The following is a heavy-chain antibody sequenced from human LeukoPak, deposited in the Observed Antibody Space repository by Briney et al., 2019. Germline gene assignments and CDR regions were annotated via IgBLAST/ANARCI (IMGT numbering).Heavy chain of an antibody. J-gene: IGHJ3*02. Sequence: GGSLRLSCAASGFTFSGYAMSCVRQAPGKGLEWGSGISDSGGTTHYADSVKGRFTISRDNSKNTLYLQMNSLRAEDTATYYCAREDPGPFDAFDTWGQGAKVTVSS. CDR3: AREDPGPFDAFDT. CDR2: ISDSGGTT. CDR1: GFTFSGYA. V-gene: IGHV3-23*01.